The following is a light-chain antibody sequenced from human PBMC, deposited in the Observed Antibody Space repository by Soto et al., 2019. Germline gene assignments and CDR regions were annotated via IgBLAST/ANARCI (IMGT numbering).Light chain of an antibody. V-gene: IGLV2-23*01. CDR3: CSYAGSSTYV. J-gene: IGLJ1*01. CDR2: EGS. Sequence: ALTQPASVSGSPGQSITISCTGTSSDVGSYNFVSWFQQHPGKAPKLMIYEGSERPSGVSNRFSGSKSGNTASLTISGLQAEDEADYYCCSYAGSSTYVFGTGTKVTVL. CDR1: SSDVGSYNF.